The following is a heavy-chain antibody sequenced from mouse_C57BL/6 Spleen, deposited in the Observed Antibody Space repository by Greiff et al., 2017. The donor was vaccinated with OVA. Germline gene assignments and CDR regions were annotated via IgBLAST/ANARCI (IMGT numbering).Heavy chain of an antibody. CDR3: TRIYYDYDEDFDY. V-gene: IGHV6-6*01. CDR1: GFTFSDAW. D-gene: IGHD2-4*01. Sequence: EVKVVESGGGLVQPGGSMKLSCAASGFTFSDAWMDWVRQSPEKGLEWVAEIRNKANNHATYYAESVKGRFTISRDDSKSSVYLQMNSLRAEDTGIYYCTRIYYDYDEDFDYWGQGTTLTVSS. J-gene: IGHJ2*01. CDR2: IRNKANNHAT.